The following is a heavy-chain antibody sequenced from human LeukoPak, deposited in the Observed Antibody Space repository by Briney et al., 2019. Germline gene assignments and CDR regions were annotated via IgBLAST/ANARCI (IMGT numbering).Heavy chain of an antibody. V-gene: IGHV3-23*01. CDR1: GFTFSRYA. CDR2: ISGSGGST. J-gene: IGHJ4*02. Sequence: GGSLRLSCAPSGFTFSRYAMSWVRQAPGKGLEWVSAISGSGGSTYYADSVKGRFTISRDNSKNTLYLQMNSLRAEDTAVYYCAKAPVDCSGGSCYSYYFDYWGQGTLVTVSS. CDR3: AKAPVDCSGGSCYSYYFDY. D-gene: IGHD2-15*01.